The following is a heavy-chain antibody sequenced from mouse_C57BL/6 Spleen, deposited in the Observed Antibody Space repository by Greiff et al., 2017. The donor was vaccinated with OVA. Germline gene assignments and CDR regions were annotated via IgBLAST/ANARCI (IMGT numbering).Heavy chain of an antibody. CDR3: ARWGDSNCDV. J-gene: IGHJ1*03. CDR2: LYPGAGDT. CDR1: GSAFSSYW. V-gene: IGHV1-80*01. D-gene: IGHD2-13*01. Sequence: QVPVKQSGAELVKPGASVKISCKASGSAFSSYWMNWVKPRPGKGLEWIGQLYPGAGDTNYNGKFKGKATLAADKSSSTAYMQLSSLTSEDAAVAFCARWGDSNCDVWGTGTTVTVSS.